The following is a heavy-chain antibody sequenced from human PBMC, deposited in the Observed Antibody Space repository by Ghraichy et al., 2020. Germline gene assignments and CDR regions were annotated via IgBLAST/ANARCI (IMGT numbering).Heavy chain of an antibody. D-gene: IGHD3-22*01. Sequence: GGSLRLSCAASGFTFSSYWMSWVRQAPGKGLEWVANIKQDGSEKYYVDSVKGRFTISRDNAKNSLYLQMNSLRAEDTAVYYCARDNSHYYDSSGTYYFDYWGQGTLVTVSS. CDR1: GFTFSSYW. J-gene: IGHJ4*02. CDR3: ARDNSHYYDSSGTYYFDY. CDR2: IKQDGSEK. V-gene: IGHV3-7*01.